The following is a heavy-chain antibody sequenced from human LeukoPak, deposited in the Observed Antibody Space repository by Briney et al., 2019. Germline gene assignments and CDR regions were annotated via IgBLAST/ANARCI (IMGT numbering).Heavy chain of an antibody. J-gene: IGHJ4*02. CDR2: INPSGGST. D-gene: IGHD2-21*02. V-gene: IGHV1-46*01. Sequence: ASVTVSCKASGYTFTSYYMHWVRQAPRQGLEWLGIINPSGGSTSYAQKFQGRVTMTRDTSTSTVYMELSSLRSEDTAVYYCARVTYCGGDCYSLDYWGQGTLVTVSS. CDR3: ARVTYCGGDCYSLDY. CDR1: GYTFTSYY.